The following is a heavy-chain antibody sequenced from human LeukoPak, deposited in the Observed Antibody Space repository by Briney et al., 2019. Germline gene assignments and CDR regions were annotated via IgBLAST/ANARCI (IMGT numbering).Heavy chain of an antibody. CDR3: ARIGPYYDFWSGYSYYFDY. D-gene: IGHD3-3*01. CDR1: GGSFSGYY. Sequence: SETLSLTCAVYGGSFSGYYWSWIRQPPGKGLEWIGEINHSGSTNYNPSLKSRVTISVDTSKNQFSLKLSSVTAADTAVYYCARIGPYYDFWSGYSYYFDYWGQGTLVTVSS. J-gene: IGHJ4*02. CDR2: INHSGST. V-gene: IGHV4-34*01.